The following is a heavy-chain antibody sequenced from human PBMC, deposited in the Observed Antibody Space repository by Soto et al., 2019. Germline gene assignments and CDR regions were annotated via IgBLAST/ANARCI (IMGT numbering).Heavy chain of an antibody. CDR3: ARRGGEEGIDYYYSGMDV. V-gene: IGHV3-33*01. J-gene: IGHJ6*04. CDR1: GFAFSNCV. D-gene: IGHD2-21*01. Sequence: QVQLVESGGGVVQPGTSLTLSCAASGFAFSNCVMHWVRQAPGNGLVCVAVIWHDASHEYYADSVQGRFTIPRDYSKQLLYLQMSSLRAEDTAVYYCARRGGEEGIDYYYSGMDVWGYGTTVTVSS. CDR2: IWHDASHE.